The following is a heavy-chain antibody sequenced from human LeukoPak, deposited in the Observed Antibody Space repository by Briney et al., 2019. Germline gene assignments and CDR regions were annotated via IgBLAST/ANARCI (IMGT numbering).Heavy chain of an antibody. D-gene: IGHD6-13*01. V-gene: IGHV3-9*01. Sequence: GGSLRLSCAASGFTFDDYAMHWVRQGPGKGLEWVSGISWNSNSIGYADSVKGRFTISRDNDKNSLYLQMNSLRAEDTAVYYCAKEGDSSSWYDLYDYWGQGTLVTVSS. CDR2: ISWNSNSI. CDR3: AKEGDSSSWYDLYDY. J-gene: IGHJ4*02. CDR1: GFTFDDYA.